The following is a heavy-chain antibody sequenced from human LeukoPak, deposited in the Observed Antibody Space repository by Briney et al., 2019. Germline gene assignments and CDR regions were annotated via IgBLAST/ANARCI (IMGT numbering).Heavy chain of an antibody. CDR1: GYTFTSYD. J-gene: IGHJ4*02. CDR2: MNPNSGNT. D-gene: IGHD3-22*01. Sequence: ASVKVSCKASGYTFTSYDINWVRQAPGQGLEWMGWMNPNSGNTDYAQKFQGRVTMTRNTSISTAYMELSSLRSEDTAVYYCARRYYYDSSGCDYWGQGTLVTVSS. V-gene: IGHV1-8*01. CDR3: ARRYYYDSSGCDY.